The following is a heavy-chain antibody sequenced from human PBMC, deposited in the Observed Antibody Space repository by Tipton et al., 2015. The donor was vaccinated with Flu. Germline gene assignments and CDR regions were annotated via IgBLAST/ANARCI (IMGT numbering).Heavy chain of an antibody. CDR2: IRGSAGRGAGT. CDR3: AKVIPEIVAGLDY. Sequence: SLRLSCAASGFIFSRYAMSCVRQAPGKGLEWVSNIRGSAGRGAGTYYADSVKGRFSISRDNSKNTLYLQMNSLRAEDTAIYYCAKVIPEIVAGLDYWGQGTLVTVSS. D-gene: IGHD6-19*01. J-gene: IGHJ4*02. V-gene: IGHV3-23*01. CDR1: GFIFSRYA.